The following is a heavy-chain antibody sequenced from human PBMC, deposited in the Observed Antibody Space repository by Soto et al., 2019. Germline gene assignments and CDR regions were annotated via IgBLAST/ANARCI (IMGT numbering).Heavy chain of an antibody. CDR3: ARDREHFWSGYYRNYYYYGMDV. CDR2: INPNSGGT. Sequence: ASVKVSCKASGYTFTGYYMHWVRQAPGQGLEWMGWINPNSGGTNYAQKFQGWVTMTRDTSISTAYMELSRLRSDDTAVYYCARDREHFWSGYYRNYYYYGMDVWGQGTTVTVSS. D-gene: IGHD3-3*02. CDR1: GYTFTGYY. J-gene: IGHJ6*02. V-gene: IGHV1-2*04.